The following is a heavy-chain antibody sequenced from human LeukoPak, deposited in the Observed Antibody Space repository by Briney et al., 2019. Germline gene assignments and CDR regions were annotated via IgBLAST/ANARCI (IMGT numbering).Heavy chain of an antibody. CDR1: GGSISSGDYY. J-gene: IGHJ6*04. Sequence: SETLSLTCTVSGGSISSGDYYWSWIRQPPGKGLEWIGYIYYSGSTYYNPSLKSRVTISVDTSKNQFSLKLSSVTAADTAVYYCARDPYYDTLTGYQNHQYGMDVWGKGTTVTVSS. CDR2: IYYSGST. D-gene: IGHD3-9*01. V-gene: IGHV4-30-4*01. CDR3: ARDPYYDTLTGYQNHQYGMDV.